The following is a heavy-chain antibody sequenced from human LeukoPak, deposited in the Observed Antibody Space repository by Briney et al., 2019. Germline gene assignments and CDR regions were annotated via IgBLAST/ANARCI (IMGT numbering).Heavy chain of an antibody. V-gene: IGHV3-74*01. CDR1: GFTFSSYW. Sequence: GGSLRLSCAASGFTFSSYWMHWVRQAPGKGLVWVSRINSDGSSTSYADSVKGRFTISRDNAKNTLYLQMNSLRAEDTAVYYCARGPRRPPGYLDYWGQGTLVTVSS. J-gene: IGHJ4*02. CDR3: ARGPRRPPGYLDY. CDR2: INSDGSST.